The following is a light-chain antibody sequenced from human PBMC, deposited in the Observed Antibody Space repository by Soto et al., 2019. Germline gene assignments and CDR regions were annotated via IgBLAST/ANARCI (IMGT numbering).Light chain of an antibody. V-gene: IGKV3-20*01. CDR3: QQYGSSPPYT. Sequence: EIVLTQFPGTLSLSPGERATLSCRASQSVSNSYLAWYQQKPGQAPRLLIYGASRRATGIPDRFSGSGSGTDFTLTISRLEPEDFAVYYCQQYGSSPPYTFGQGTKLEIK. CDR2: GAS. J-gene: IGKJ2*01. CDR1: QSVSNSY.